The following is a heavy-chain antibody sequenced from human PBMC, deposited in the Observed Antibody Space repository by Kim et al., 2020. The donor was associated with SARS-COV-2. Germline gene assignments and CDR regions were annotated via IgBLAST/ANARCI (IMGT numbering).Heavy chain of an antibody. CDR3: AKSLDGDGDVFDY. D-gene: IGHD4-17*01. CDR2: INFSGIGA. V-gene: IGHV3-23*01. J-gene: IGHJ4*02. Sequence: GGSLRLSCAASGFTFSAYAMNWVRQAPGKGLEWVSSINFSGIGAYYADSVRGRFTISRDNSKNTLHLQMNSLRAEDTAVYYCAKSLDGDGDVFDYWGQGILVTVSS. CDR1: GFTFSAYA.